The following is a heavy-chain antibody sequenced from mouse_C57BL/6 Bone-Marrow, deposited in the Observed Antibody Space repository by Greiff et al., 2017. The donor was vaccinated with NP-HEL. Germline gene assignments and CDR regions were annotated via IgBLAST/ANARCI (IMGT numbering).Heavy chain of an antibody. CDR3: ASGAY. CDR1: GYAFSNYW. J-gene: IGHJ3*01. V-gene: IGHV1-80*01. Sequence: QVQLQQSGAELVKPGASVTISCKASGYAFSNYWMNWVKQRPGKGLEWIGQIYPGDGDTNYNGKFKDKATLTADKSSRTAYMQLSRLPSEDSADYFCASGAYWGQGTLVTVSA. CDR2: IYPGDGDT.